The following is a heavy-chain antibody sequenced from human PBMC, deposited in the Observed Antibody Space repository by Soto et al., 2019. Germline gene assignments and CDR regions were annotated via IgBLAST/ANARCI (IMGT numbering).Heavy chain of an antibody. V-gene: IGHV1-69*13. J-gene: IGHJ4*02. CDR1: GGTFSSYA. D-gene: IGHD3-22*01. CDR3: ASPSYYYDSSGYFGY. Sequence: GASVKVSCTASGGTFSSYAISWVRQAPGQGLEWMGGIIPIFGTANYAQKFQGRVTITADESTSTAYMELSSLRSEDTAVYYCASPSYYYDSSGYFGYWGQGTLVTVSS. CDR2: IIPIFGTA.